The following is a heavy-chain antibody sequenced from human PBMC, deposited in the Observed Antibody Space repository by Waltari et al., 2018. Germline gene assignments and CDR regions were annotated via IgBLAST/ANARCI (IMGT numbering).Heavy chain of an antibody. CDR2: INPNSGGT. J-gene: IGHJ5*02. V-gene: IGHV1-2*06. D-gene: IGHD1-26*01. CDR1: GYPFTGYY. CDR3: ARGVEWELLQRLGDWFDP. Sequence: QVQLVQSGAEVKKPGASVKVSCKASGYPFTGYYMHWVRQAPGQGLEWMGRINPNSGGTNYAQKFQGRVTMTRDTSISTAYMELSRLRSDDTAVYYCARGVEWELLQRLGDWFDPWGQGTLVTVSS.